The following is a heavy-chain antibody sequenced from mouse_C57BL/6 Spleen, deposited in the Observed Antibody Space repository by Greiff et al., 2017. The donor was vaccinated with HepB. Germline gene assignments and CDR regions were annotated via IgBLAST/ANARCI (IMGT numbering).Heavy chain of an antibody. CDR2: IHPNSGST. CDR3: ARDGISYGYFDV. Sequence: VKLQESGAELVKPGASVKLSCKASGYTFTSYWMHWVKQRPGQGLEWIGMIHPNSGSTNYNEKFKSKATLTVDKSSSTAYMQLSSLTSEDSAVYYCARDGISYGYFDVWGTGTTVTVSS. CDR1: GYTFTSYW. D-gene: IGHD1-1*01. J-gene: IGHJ1*03. V-gene: IGHV1-64*01.